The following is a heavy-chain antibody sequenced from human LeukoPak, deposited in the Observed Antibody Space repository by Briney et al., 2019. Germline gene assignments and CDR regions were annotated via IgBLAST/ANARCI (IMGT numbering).Heavy chain of an antibody. CDR3: ARGDDILTEDTHYFDY. CDR1: GFTFSSYS. V-gene: IGHV3-48*01. Sequence: PGGSLRLSCAASGFTFSSYSMNWVRQTPGKGLEWVSYISSSSSTIYYADSAKGRFTISRDNAKNSLYLQMNSLRAEDTAVYYCARGDDILTEDTHYFDYWGQGTLVTVSS. CDR2: ISSSSSTI. D-gene: IGHD3-9*01. J-gene: IGHJ4*02.